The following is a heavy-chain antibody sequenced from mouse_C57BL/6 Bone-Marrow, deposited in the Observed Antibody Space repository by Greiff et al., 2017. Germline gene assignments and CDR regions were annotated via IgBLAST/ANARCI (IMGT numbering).Heavy chain of an antibody. CDR2: INPNNGGT. CDR3: AYDYDPFDY. Sequence: EVQLVESGPELVKPGASVKISCKASGYTFTDYYMNWVKQSHGKSLEWIGDINPNNGGTSYNQKFKGKATLTVDKSSSTAYMELRSLTSEDSAVYYCAYDYDPFDYWGQGTTLTVSS. CDR1: GYTFTDYY. J-gene: IGHJ2*01. D-gene: IGHD2-4*01. V-gene: IGHV1-26*01.